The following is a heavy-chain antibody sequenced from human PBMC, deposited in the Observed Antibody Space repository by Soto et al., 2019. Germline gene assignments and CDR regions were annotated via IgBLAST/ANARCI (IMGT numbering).Heavy chain of an antibody. CDR3: ASLNSPADSSGLPPDY. J-gene: IGHJ4*02. V-gene: IGHV4-34*01. D-gene: IGHD3-22*01. CDR2: INHSGST. CDR1: CGSFIGYY. Sequence: FETLSLTCAFYCGSFIGYYWSWIRQPPGKGLEWIGEINHSGSTNYNPSLKSRVTISVDTSKNQFSLKLSSVTAADTAVYYCASLNSPADSSGLPPDYWGQGTLVTVS.